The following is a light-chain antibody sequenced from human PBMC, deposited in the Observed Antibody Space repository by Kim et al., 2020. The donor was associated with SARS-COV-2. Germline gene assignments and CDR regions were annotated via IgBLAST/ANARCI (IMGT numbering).Light chain of an antibody. J-gene: IGLJ3*02. CDR2: DKT. Sequence: TSSCCGSSCNIAAGYDEHWYQQLPGPAPKLLSYDKTKRPSGVPGRFSGSRSGTSASLAITGRQAEDEADYYCQSYDSSLSAWVFGGGTQLTVL. CDR1: SCNIAAGYD. V-gene: IGLV1-40*01. CDR3: QSYDSSLSAWV.